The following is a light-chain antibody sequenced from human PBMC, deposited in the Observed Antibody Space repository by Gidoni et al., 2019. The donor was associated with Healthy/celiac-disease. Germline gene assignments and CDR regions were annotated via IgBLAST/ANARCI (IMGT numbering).Light chain of an antibody. CDR1: QDISNY. CDR3: QQYDNLPLT. J-gene: IGKJ4*01. V-gene: IGKV1-33*01. CDR2: DAS. Sequence: DIQMTQSPSSLSASVGDRVTITCQASQDISNYLNWYQQKPGKAPKLLIYDASNLEIGVPPRFSGSGSGTDFTFTISSLQPEDIATYYCQQYDNLPLTFXGXTKVEIK.